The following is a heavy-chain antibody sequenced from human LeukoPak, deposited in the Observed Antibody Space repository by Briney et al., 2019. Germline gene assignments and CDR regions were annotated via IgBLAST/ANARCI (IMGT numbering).Heavy chain of an antibody. Sequence: GSLRLSCAASGFTCSSCWMSWVRQAPGKGLEWVAEINEDGSVKYYVDSMKGRFTISRDNAKNSLYLQMNSLGAEDTAVYYCAKVPRDSDCYWGQGTLVTVSS. D-gene: IGHD2-21*02. V-gene: IGHV3-7*01. J-gene: IGHJ4*02. CDR3: AKVPRDSDCY. CDR2: INEDGSVK. CDR1: GFTCSSCW.